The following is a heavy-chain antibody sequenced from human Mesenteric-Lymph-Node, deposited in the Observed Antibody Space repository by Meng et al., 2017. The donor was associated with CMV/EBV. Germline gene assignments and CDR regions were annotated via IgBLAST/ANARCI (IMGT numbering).Heavy chain of an antibody. J-gene: IGHJ4*02. V-gene: IGHV3-23*01. CDR2: ISGCGGST. Sequence: GCGFTFSNCAMEWVRQAPGKGLEWVSVISGCGGSTYYADSVKGRFTISRDNSKNTVYLQMNSLRAEDTAVYYCAKPSLTGYSPSPVYWGQGTLVTVSS. D-gene: IGHD3-9*01. CDR3: AKPSLTGYSPSPVY. CDR1: GFTFSNCA.